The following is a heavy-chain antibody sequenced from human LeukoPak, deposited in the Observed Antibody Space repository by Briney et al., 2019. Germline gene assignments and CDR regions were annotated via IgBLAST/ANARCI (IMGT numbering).Heavy chain of an antibody. J-gene: IGHJ3*02. CDR3: ARWHYDSSGSPSAFDI. Sequence: SETLSLTCTVSGGSISSTTYYWAWIRQPPGKGLEWIGEIYHSGSTNYNPSLKSRVTISVDKSKNQFSLKLSSVTAADTAVYYCARWHYDSSGSPSAFDIWGQGTMVTVSS. CDR2: IYHSGST. D-gene: IGHD3-22*01. V-gene: IGHV4-39*07. CDR1: GGSISSTTYY.